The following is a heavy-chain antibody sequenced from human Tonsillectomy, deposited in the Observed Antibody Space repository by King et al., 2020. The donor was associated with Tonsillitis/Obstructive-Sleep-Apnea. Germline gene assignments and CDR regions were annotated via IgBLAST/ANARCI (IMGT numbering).Heavy chain of an antibody. CDR2: IRSKAYGGTT. D-gene: IGHD3-10*01. V-gene: IGHV3-49*04. J-gene: IGHJ4*02. CDR3: TSSLLWFGELLGVGY. CDR1: GFTFGDYV. Sequence: VQLVESGGGLVQPGRSLRLSCSASGFTFGDYVMSWVRQAPGKGLEWVGCIRSKAYGGTTEYAASVKGRFTISRDDSKSIAYLQMNSLKTEDTAVYYCTSSLLWFGELLGVGYWGQGTLVTVSS.